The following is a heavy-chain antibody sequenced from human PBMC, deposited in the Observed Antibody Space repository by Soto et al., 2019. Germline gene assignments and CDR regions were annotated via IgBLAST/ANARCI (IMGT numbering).Heavy chain of an antibody. CDR1: GFTFNIYV. Sequence: GGSLRLSWAASGFTFNIYVMHWVRQAPDKGLEWVALISYDGSNQYYADSVKGRFTISRDNSKNTLFLQMNSLRADDTAVYYCAKDQASGQGSFDSWGQGTLVTVSS. J-gene: IGHJ4*02. V-gene: IGHV3-30*18. CDR3: AKDQASGQGSFDS. CDR2: ISYDGSNQ.